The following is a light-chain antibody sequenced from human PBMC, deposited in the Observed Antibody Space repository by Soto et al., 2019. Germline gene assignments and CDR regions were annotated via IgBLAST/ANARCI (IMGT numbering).Light chain of an antibody. CDR1: SSNIGNNA. CDR3: GTWDGSLSTGI. Sequence: QSMLTQPPSVSAAPGQKVTISCSGRSSNIGNNAVSWYQQFPRTAPKLLIYDNNKRPSGIPDRFSGSKSGTSATLGITGLQAGDEADYYCGTWDGSLSTGIFGGGTQLTVL. J-gene: IGLJ2*01. V-gene: IGLV1-51*01. CDR2: DNN.